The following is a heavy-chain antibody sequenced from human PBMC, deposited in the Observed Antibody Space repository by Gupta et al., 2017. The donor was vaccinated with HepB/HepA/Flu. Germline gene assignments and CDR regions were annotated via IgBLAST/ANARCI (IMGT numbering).Heavy chain of an antibody. CDR1: GASITSTYY. CDR3: ARAADPRWFDP. CDR2: IFYGGSS. J-gene: IGHJ5*02. Sequence: QLPLQESGPGLVRPSETLSLSCSVSGASITSTYYWGWISPPPGNGLEWIGHIFYGGSSYYNPTLKSRVTLSGDSSKNQFSLKLNSVTAADTAVYCCARAADPRWFDPWGQGTLVTVSS. V-gene: IGHV4-39*01.